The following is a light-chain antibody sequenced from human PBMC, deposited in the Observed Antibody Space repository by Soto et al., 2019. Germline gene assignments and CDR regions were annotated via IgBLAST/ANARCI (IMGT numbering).Light chain of an antibody. J-gene: IGLJ2*01. Sequence: QAVVTQPPSASGSPGQSVTISCTGTSSDVGGYDYVSWYQQHPGKAPKLMIYEVSKRPSGVPDRFSGSKSGTTASLTVSGLQPEDEADYYCSSYAGFNIVVFGGGTKLTVL. CDR1: SSDVGGYDY. CDR2: EVS. V-gene: IGLV2-8*01. CDR3: SSYAGFNIVV.